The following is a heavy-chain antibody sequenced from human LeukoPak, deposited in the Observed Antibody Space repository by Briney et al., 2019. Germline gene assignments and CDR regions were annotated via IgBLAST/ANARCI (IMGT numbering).Heavy chain of an antibody. CDR2: IYSGGST. V-gene: IGHV3-53*01. D-gene: IGHD3-3*01. J-gene: IGHJ5*02. Sequence: GGSLRLSCAASGFTVSSNYMSWVRQAPGKGLEWVSVIYSGGSTYYADSVKGRFTISRDNSKNTLYLQMNSLRAEDTAVYYCARAAYYDFRFDPWGQGTLVTVSS. CDR1: GFTVSSNY. CDR3: ARAAYYDFRFDP.